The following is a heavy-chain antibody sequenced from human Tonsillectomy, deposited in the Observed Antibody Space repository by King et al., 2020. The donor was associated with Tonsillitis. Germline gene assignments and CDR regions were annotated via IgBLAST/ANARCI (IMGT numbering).Heavy chain of an antibody. CDR2: IYSSGGSI. Sequence: VQLVESGGGLVQPGGSLRLSCAASGFTFTNYAMSWVRQAPGKGLEWVSVIYSSGGSISYAESVKGRFTISRDNSKTTLYLQMNSLRAEDTAVYYCAKLSLFHSSSWYMAFDMWGQGTMVTVSS. J-gene: IGHJ3*02. CDR1: GFTFTNYA. D-gene: IGHD6-13*01. CDR3: AKLSLFHSSSWYMAFDM. V-gene: IGHV3-23*03.